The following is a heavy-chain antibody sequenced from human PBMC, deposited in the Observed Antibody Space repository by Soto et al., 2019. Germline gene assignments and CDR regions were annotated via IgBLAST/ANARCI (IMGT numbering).Heavy chain of an antibody. CDR3: AKDRDDPSYSSSWYYFDY. D-gene: IGHD6-13*01. CDR2: ISYDGSNK. V-gene: IGHV3-30*18. J-gene: IGHJ4*02. Sequence: GGCLRLSCAASGFTFSSYGMHWVRQAPGKGLEWVAVISYDGSNKYYADSVKGRFTISRDNSKNTLYLQMNSLRAEDTAVYYCAKDRDDPSYSSSWYYFDYWGQGTLVTVSS. CDR1: GFTFSSYG.